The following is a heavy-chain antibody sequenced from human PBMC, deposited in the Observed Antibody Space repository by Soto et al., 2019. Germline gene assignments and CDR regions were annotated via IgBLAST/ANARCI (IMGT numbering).Heavy chain of an antibody. V-gene: IGHV3-23*01. CDR1: GFTFSSYA. D-gene: IGHD3-22*01. CDR3: AKSQAYYYDSSGPPDAFDI. Sequence: GGSLRLSCAASGFTFSSYAITWVRQSPGKGLGWVSAISGSGGSTYYADSVKGRFTISRDNSKNTLYLQMNSLRAEDTAVYYCAKSQAYYYDSSGPPDAFDIWGQGTMVTVSS. J-gene: IGHJ3*02. CDR2: ISGSGGST.